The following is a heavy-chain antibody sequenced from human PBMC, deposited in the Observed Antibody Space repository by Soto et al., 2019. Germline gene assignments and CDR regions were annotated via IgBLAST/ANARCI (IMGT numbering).Heavy chain of an antibody. CDR2: ISYDGSNK. V-gene: IGHV3-30-3*01. D-gene: IGHD5-18*01. J-gene: IGHJ6*02. CDR3: ARGTASPPYYYYGMDV. CDR1: GFTFSSCA. Sequence: GGSLRLSCAASGFTFSSCAMHWVRQAPGKGLEWVAVISYDGSNKYYADSVKGRFTISRDNSKNTLYLQMNSLRAEDTAVYYCARGTASPPYYYYGMDVWGQGTTVTVSS.